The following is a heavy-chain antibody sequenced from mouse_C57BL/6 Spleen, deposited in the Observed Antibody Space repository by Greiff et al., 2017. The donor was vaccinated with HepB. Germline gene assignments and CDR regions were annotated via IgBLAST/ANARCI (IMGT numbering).Heavy chain of an antibody. D-gene: IGHD2-5*01. CDR3: ARYYSNYWYFDV. V-gene: IGHV5-17*01. Sequence: EVKLVESGGGLVKPGGSLKLSCAASGFTFSDYGMHWVRQAPEKGLEWVAYISSGSSTIYYADTVKGRFTISRDNAKKTLFLQMTSLRSENTAMYYCARYYSNYWYFDVWGTGTTVTVSS. J-gene: IGHJ1*03. CDR2: ISSGSSTI. CDR1: GFTFSDYG.